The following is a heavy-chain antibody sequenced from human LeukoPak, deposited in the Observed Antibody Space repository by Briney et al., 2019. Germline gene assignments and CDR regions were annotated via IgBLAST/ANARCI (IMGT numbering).Heavy chain of an antibody. V-gene: IGHV4-59*12. CDR1: GGSIGSYY. D-gene: IGHD3-22*01. CDR3: SRGLDSRKLGY. Sequence: SETLSLTCTVSGGSIGSYYWSWIRQPPGKGLEWIGYIYYSGNLYNNPSLESRVTMSVDTSKNQFSLNLNSVTAADTAVYFCSRGLDSRKLGYWGQGTLVTVSS. J-gene: IGHJ4*02. CDR2: IYYSGNL.